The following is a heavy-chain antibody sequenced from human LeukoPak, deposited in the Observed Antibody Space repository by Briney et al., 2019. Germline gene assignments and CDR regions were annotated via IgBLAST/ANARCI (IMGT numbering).Heavy chain of an antibody. CDR2: INPNSGGT. D-gene: IGHD5-12*01. CDR1: GYTITGYY. V-gene: IGHV1-2*02. J-gene: IGHJ4*02. Sequence: ASVKVSCKASGYTITGYYMHWVRQAPGQGLEWMGWINPNSGGTNYAQKFQGRVTMTRDTSISTAYMELSRLRSDDTAVYYCARGGYSGYKGFDYWGQGTLVTVSS. CDR3: ARGGYSGYKGFDY.